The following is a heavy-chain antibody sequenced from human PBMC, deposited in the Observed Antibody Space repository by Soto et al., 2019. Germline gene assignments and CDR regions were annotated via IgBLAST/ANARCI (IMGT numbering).Heavy chain of an antibody. CDR1: GGSFSGYY. D-gene: IGHD3-22*01. CDR2: INHSGST. CDR3: GRLNYYNSSVYYSLDY. V-gene: IGHV4-34*01. J-gene: IGHJ4*02. Sequence: PSETLSLTCAVYGGSFSGYYWSWIRQPPGKGLEWIGEINHSGSTNYNPSLKSRVTISVDTSKNQFSLKLSSVTAADTAVYYCGRLNYYNSSVYYSLDYGGQEPLVTVSS.